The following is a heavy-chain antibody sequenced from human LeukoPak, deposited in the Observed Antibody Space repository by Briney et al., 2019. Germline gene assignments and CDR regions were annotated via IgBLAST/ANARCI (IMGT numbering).Heavy chain of an antibody. D-gene: IGHD3-10*01. CDR1: GYTFTSYG. V-gene: IGHV1-18*01. CDR3: ARDLSPLVLLWFGELPQGVYGMDV. CDR2: ISAYNGNT. J-gene: IGHJ6*02. Sequence: ASVKVSCKASGYTFTSYGISWVRQAPGQGLEWMGWISAYNGNTNYAQKLQVRVTMTTDTSTTTAYMELRSLRSDDTAVYYCARDLSPLVLLWFGELPQGVYGMDVWGQGTTVTVSS.